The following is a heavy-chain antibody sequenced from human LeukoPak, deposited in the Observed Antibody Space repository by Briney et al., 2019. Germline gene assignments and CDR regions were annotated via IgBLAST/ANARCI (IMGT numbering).Heavy chain of an antibody. Sequence: GGSLRLSCAASGFTFSSYGMIWVRQAPGKGLEWVSTITSAGSTNYADSVKGRFTISRDNSKNTLYLQMNSLRAEDTAVYYCAKGGYCTNGVCYSFDYWGQGTLVTVSS. J-gene: IGHJ4*02. D-gene: IGHD2-8*01. CDR2: ITSAGST. V-gene: IGHV3-23*01. CDR1: GFTFSSYG. CDR3: AKGGYCTNGVCYSFDY.